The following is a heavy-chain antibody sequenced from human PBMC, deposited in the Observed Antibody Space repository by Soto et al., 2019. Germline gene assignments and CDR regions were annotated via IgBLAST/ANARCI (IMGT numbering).Heavy chain of an antibody. Sequence: GGSLRLSCAASGFTFSSYAMHWVRQAPGKGLEWVAVISYDGSNKYYADSGKGRFTISIDNSKNTLYLQMNSLRADDTAVYYGARDGETPWGPLAVAGYYGMDVWGQGTTVTVSS. J-gene: IGHJ6*02. CDR3: ARDGETPWGPLAVAGYYGMDV. V-gene: IGHV3-30-3*01. CDR2: ISYDGSNK. CDR1: GFTFSSYA. D-gene: IGHD6-19*01.